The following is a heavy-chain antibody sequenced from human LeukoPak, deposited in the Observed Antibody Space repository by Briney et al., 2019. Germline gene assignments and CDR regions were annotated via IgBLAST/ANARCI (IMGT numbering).Heavy chain of an antibody. CDR2: IYHSGST. V-gene: IGHV4-30-2*01. Sequence: SQTLSLTCAVSGGSISSGGYSWSWIRQPPGKGLEWIGYIYHSGSTYYNPSLKSRVTISVDRSKNQFSLKLSSVTAADTAVYYCATLYVWGSYRSPDDYWGQGTLVTVSS. CDR3: ATLYVWGSYRSPDDY. J-gene: IGHJ4*02. D-gene: IGHD3-16*02. CDR1: GGSISSGGYS.